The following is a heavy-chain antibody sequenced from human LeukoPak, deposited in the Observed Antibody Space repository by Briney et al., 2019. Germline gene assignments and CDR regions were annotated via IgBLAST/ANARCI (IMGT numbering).Heavy chain of an antibody. J-gene: IGHJ4*02. Sequence: GESLKISCKGSGYSFTSHWISWVRQMPGKGLEWMGRIDPSDSYTNYSPSFQGHVTISADKSISTAYLQWSSLKASDTAMYYCATVIPADPAWAGYWGQGTLVTVSS. CDR2: IDPSDSYT. V-gene: IGHV5-10-1*01. CDR1: GYSFTSHW. CDR3: ATVIPADPAWAGY. D-gene: IGHD2-2*01.